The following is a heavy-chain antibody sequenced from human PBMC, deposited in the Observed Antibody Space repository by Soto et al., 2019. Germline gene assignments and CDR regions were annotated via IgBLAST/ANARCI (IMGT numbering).Heavy chain of an antibody. CDR2: INHSGST. J-gene: IGHJ4*02. CDR1: GGSFSGYY. D-gene: IGHD5-18*01. V-gene: IGHV4-34*01. Sequence: SETLSLTCAVYGGSFSGYYWSWIRQPPGKGLEWIGEINHSGSTNYNPSLKSRVTISVDTSKNQFPLKLNSVTAADTAVYYCARAARYSDFDYWGQGTLVTVSS. CDR3: ARAARYSDFDY.